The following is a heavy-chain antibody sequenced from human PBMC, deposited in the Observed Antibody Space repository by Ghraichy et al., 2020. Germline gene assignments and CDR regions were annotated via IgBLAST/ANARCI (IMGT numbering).Heavy chain of an antibody. D-gene: IGHD2-15*01. CDR1: GFTFGDYA. Sequence: GVSLRPSCAASGFTFGDYAMYWVRPTPEKGLEWVSSITWNSGSIGYADSVKGRFTISRDNAKNSVYLQMNSLRVEDTALYFCARRLGLSTAATYCFDLWGQGTLVTVSS. CDR2: ITWNSGSI. V-gene: IGHV3-9*01. J-gene: IGHJ4*02. CDR3: ARRLGLSTAATYCFDL.